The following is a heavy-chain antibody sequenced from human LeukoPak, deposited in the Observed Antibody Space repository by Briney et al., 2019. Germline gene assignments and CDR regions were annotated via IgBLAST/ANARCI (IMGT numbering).Heavy chain of an antibody. D-gene: IGHD3-10*01. J-gene: IGHJ4*02. CDR3: KTHYYGSGSYYSPFDY. Sequence: ASVKVSCKASGYTFTGYYMHWVRQAPGQGLEWMGWINPNSGGTNYARKFQGRVTMTRDTSISTAYMELSSLRSEDTAVYYCKTHYYGSGSYYSPFDYWGQGTLVTVSS. V-gene: IGHV1-2*02. CDR2: INPNSGGT. CDR1: GYTFTGYY.